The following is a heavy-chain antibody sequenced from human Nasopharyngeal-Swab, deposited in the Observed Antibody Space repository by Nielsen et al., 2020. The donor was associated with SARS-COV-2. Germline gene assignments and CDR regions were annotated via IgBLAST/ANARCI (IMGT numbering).Heavy chain of an antibody. CDR2: IIPISGTA. V-gene: IGHV1-69*01. Sequence: WVRQAPGQGLEWMGGIIPISGTANYAQKFQGRVTITADESTSTAYMELSSLRSEDTAVYYCASGYYYDSSGPQYGMDVWGQGTTVTVSS. CDR3: ASGYYYDSSGPQYGMDV. J-gene: IGHJ6*02. D-gene: IGHD3-22*01.